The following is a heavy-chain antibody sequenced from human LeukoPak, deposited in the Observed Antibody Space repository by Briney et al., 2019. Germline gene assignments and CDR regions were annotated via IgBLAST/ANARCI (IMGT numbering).Heavy chain of an antibody. CDR2: IYYSGST. V-gene: IGHV4-31*03. D-gene: IGHD3-10*01. Sequence: PSQTLSFTCTVSGGSISSGGYYWSWIRQHPGKGLEWIGYIYYSGSTYYNPSLKSRVTISVDTSKNQFSLKLSSVTAADTAVYYCARIRRITGYYYYGMDVWGQGTTVTVSS. J-gene: IGHJ6*02. CDR3: ARIRRITGYYYYGMDV. CDR1: GGSISSGGYY.